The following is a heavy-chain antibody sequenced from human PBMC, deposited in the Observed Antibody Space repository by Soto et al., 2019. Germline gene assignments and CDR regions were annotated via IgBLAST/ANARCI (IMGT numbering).Heavy chain of an antibody. J-gene: IGHJ3*02. D-gene: IGHD5-18*01. CDR2: TYYTGSS. Sequence: QVQLQESGPGLVKPSQTLSLTCTVSGGAITSEDYYWTWIRQPPGQGLEWIGSTYYTGSSNFNPSLKSRLTVSLDTSKNQLSLKLTSVTAADTAVYFCARGGIYTYDDGDAFDIWGQGTIVSVSS. CDR1: GGAITSEDYY. CDR3: ARGGIYTYDDGDAFDI. V-gene: IGHV4-30-4*01.